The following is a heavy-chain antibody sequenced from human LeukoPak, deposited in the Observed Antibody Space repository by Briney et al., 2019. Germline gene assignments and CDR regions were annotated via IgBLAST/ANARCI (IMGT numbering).Heavy chain of an antibody. Sequence: SETLSLTCTVSGYSISSGYYWGWIRQPPGKGLEWIGSIYHSGSTYYNPSLKSRVTISVDTSKNQFSLKLSSVTAADTAVYYCARTSYDFWSGYPFDYWGQGTLVTVSS. D-gene: IGHD3-3*01. CDR2: IYHSGST. J-gene: IGHJ4*02. V-gene: IGHV4-38-2*02. CDR3: ARTSYDFWSGYPFDY. CDR1: GYSISSGYY.